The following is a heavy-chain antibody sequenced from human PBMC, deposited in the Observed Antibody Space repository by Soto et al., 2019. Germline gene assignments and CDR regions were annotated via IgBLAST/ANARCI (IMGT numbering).Heavy chain of an antibody. D-gene: IGHD6-13*01. J-gene: IGHJ4*02. Sequence: EVQLVESGGGLVQPGGSLRLSCAASGFTFSSYWMHWVRQAPGKGLVWVSRINSDGSSTSYADSVKGRFTISRDNAKNTLYLEMNSLRAEDTAVYYCARDRGYSSPSYYFDYWGQGTLVTVSS. CDR2: INSDGSST. CDR1: GFTFSSYW. V-gene: IGHV3-74*01. CDR3: ARDRGYSSPSYYFDY.